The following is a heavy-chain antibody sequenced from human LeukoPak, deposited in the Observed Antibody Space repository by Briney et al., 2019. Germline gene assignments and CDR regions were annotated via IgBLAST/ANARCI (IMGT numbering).Heavy chain of an antibody. Sequence: ASVKVSCKASGYTFTSYYMHWVRQAPGQGLEWMGIINPSGGSTSYALKFQGRVTMTRDTSTSTVYMELSSLRSEDTAVYYCARDPSCKSGGSCYSDVLDYWGQGTLVTVSS. CDR2: INPSGGST. D-gene: IGHD2-15*01. J-gene: IGHJ4*02. V-gene: IGHV1-46*01. CDR3: ARDPSCKSGGSCYSDVLDY. CDR1: GYTFTSYY.